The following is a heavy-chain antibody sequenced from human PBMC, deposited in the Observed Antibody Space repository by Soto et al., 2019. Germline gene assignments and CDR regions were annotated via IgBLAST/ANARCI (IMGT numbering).Heavy chain of an antibody. CDR2: ISGSGSDT. D-gene: IGHD3-22*01. J-gene: IGHJ4*02. V-gene: IGHV3-23*01. CDR3: AKGGDALTTVVVIRNFDY. CDR1: GFTFSSYG. Sequence: EVQLLESGGDLAQPGGSLTLSCAASGFTFSSYGMTWVRQAPGKGLEWVSGISGSGSDTFYADAVKGRFAISRDNSKNTLYLHMNSLRGEDTAVYYCAKGGDALTTVVVIRNFDYWGQGTLVSVSS.